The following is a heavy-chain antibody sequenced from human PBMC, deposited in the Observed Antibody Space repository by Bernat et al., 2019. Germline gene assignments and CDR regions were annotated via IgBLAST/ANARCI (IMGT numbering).Heavy chain of an antibody. CDR1: GFTFSSYW. CDR3: ARGPHPDSSGTGSY. D-gene: IGHD1-1*01. Sequence: VQLVESGGGLVQPGGSLRLSCAASGFTFSSYWMHWVRQFPGKGLVWVSRINRDGSITNYADSVMGRFTISRDNARNTVFLQMNSLRVDDTAIYYCARGPHPDSSGTGSYWGQGTLVTVSS. V-gene: IGHV3-74*01. CDR2: INRDGSIT. J-gene: IGHJ4*02.